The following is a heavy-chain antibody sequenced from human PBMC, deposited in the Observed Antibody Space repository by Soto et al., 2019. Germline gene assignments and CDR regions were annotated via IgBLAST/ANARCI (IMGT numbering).Heavy chain of an antibody. CDR1: GGSLSDYF. CDR3: ARGGISHWAYFYYMDV. D-gene: IGHD2-21*01. CDR2: INHLGSI. Sequence: QVQLQQWGAGLLKPSETLSLTCVVSGGSLSDYFWSWIRQPPGMALEWIGEINHLGSINYNPSLMSRVTMSVYTSKNQFSLTLNSVTAADTATYYCARGGISHWAYFYYMDVWDRGTTVTVSS. V-gene: IGHV4-34*01. J-gene: IGHJ6*03.